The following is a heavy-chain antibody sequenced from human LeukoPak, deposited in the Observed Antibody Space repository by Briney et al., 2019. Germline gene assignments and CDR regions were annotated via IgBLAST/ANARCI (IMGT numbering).Heavy chain of an antibody. J-gene: IGHJ2*01. CDR1: GGYISTYY. CDR2: VYYSGST. Sequence: SETLSLTCSVSGGYISTYYWSWIRQPPGRGLEWIGYVYYSGSTNYNPSLKSRVTMSVDTSKNQFSLQLRSVTPADTAVYYCTRDKAPSAARTAFAFGGR. V-gene: IGHV4-59*01. CDR3: TRDKAPSAARTAFAF. D-gene: IGHD2-2*01.